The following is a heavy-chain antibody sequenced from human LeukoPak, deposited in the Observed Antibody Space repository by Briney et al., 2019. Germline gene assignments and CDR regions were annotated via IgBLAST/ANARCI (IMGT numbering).Heavy chain of an antibody. CDR2: IYYSGST. D-gene: IGHD3-9*01. Sequence: SETLSLTCTVSGGSISSSSYYWGWIRQPPGKGLEWIGSIYYSGSTYYHPSLKSRVTISVDTSKNQFSLKLSSVTAADTAVYYCARHRGDILTGYYYYFDYWGQGTLVTVSS. CDR1: GGSISSSSYY. CDR3: ARHRGDILTGYYYYFDY. V-gene: IGHV4-39*01. J-gene: IGHJ4*02.